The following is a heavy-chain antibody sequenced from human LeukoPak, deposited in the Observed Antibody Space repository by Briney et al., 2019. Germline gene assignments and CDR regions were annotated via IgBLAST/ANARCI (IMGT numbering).Heavy chain of an antibody. CDR2: ITPMYGTS. D-gene: IGHD5/OR15-5a*01. V-gene: IGHV1-69*06. J-gene: IGHJ4*02. CDR3: ALDNAGLYDAFDL. Sequence: SVKVSCKTNGGTFSDYTIHWVRQAPGQGLDWMGGITPMYGTSNYAQKFQGRLTIAADKSTNTVHMDLSSLRSEDTAIYYCALDNAGLYDAFDLWGLGTLVTVSS. CDR1: GGTFSDYT.